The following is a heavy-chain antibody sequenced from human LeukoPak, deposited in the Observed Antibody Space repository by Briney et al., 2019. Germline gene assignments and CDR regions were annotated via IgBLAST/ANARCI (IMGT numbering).Heavy chain of an antibody. CDR3: ARDPGYSYGPTPLFDY. J-gene: IGHJ4*02. CDR1: GFNFNTYT. Sequence: GGSLRLSCAASGFNFNTYTMNRVRQAPGKGLEWVSSISSSSSYIYYADSVKGRFTISRDNAKNSLYLQMNSLRAEDTAVYYCARDPGYSYGPTPLFDYWGQGTLVTVSS. CDR2: ISSSSSYI. V-gene: IGHV3-21*01. D-gene: IGHD5-18*01.